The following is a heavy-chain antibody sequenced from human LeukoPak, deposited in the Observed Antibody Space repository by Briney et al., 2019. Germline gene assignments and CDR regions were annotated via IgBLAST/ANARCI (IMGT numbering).Heavy chain of an antibody. D-gene: IGHD3-22*01. CDR2: IKQDGSEK. CDR1: GFRFENYW. CDR3: ARARVYYYDSSGLNDY. Sequence: PGGSLRLSCGASGFRFENYWMTWVRQAPGKGLEWVANIKQDGSEKYYVDSVKGRFTISRDNAKNSLYLQMNSLRAEDTAVYYCARARVYYYDSSGLNDYWGQGTLVTVSS. J-gene: IGHJ4*02. V-gene: IGHV3-7*01.